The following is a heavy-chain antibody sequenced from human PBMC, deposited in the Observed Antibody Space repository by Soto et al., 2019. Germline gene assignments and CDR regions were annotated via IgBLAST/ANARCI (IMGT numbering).Heavy chain of an antibody. D-gene: IGHD3-3*01. V-gene: IGHV3-74*01. CDR3: ARGGVEPFDY. CDR1: GFTFRNYW. CDR2: ISDYGRI. Sequence: EVQLVESGGGLVQSGGSLRLACAASGFTFRNYWMHWVRQAPGKGLVWVSRISDYGRINYADSVKGRFTISRDDAKSDLYLQMNNLRAKDTAVYYCARGGVEPFDYWGQGALVTVSS. J-gene: IGHJ4*02.